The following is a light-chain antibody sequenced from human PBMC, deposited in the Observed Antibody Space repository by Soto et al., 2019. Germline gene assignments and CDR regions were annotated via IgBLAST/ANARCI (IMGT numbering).Light chain of an antibody. Sequence: SYELTQPPSVSVGPGKTARITCGANNIEFKSVHWYQQRPGRAPVVVMSSDNDRPSGIPERISGSNSGNTATLIISRVEAGDEADYYCQVWHDDGELVVFGGGTKLTVL. CDR2: SDN. J-gene: IGLJ2*01. CDR1: NIEFKS. CDR3: QVWHDDGELVV. V-gene: IGLV3-21*04.